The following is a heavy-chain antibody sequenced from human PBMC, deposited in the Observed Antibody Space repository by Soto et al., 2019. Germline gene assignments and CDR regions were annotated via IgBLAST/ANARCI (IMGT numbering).Heavy chain of an antibody. V-gene: IGHV3-23*01. CDR2: ISGSDGKT. J-gene: IGHJ4*02. CDR3: AKWSYLDY. CDR1: GFSFASLA. Sequence: PGGSLRLSCTTSGFSFASLAMTWVRQAPGRGPEWVATISGSDGKTYYADSVKGRFSISRDTSRNTLYLQMNSLTADDTAIYYCAKWSYLDYWGQGTRVTVSS. D-gene: IGHD3-3*01.